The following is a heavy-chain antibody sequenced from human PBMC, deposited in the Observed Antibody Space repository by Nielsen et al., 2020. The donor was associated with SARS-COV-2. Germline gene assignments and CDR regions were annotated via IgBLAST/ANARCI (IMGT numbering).Heavy chain of an antibody. Sequence: ASVKVSCKASGGTFSSYAISWVRQAPGQGLEWMGWISAYNGNTNYAQKLQGRVTMTTDTSTSTAYMELRSLRSDDTAVYYCARDDDYAGEKYYYYGMDVWGQGTTVTVSS. D-gene: IGHD4/OR15-4a*01. J-gene: IGHJ6*02. CDR1: GGTFSSYA. V-gene: IGHV1-18*01. CDR3: ARDDDYAGEKYYYYGMDV. CDR2: ISAYNGNT.